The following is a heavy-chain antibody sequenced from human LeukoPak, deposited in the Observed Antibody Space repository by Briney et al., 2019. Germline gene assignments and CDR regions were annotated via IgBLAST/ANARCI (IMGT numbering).Heavy chain of an antibody. CDR2: IYYSGSP. CDR3: AKSNRYCDTASCYEAFDI. Sequence: SETLSLTCTVSRASTSIYSWSWIRQPPGQGLEWLGYIYYSGSPNYNPSLKNRVTMSVDTSRNQFSLRVNSVTAADTAVYYCAKSNRYCDTASCYEAFDIWGQGTMVTVSS. CDR1: RASTSIYS. D-gene: IGHD2-2*01. J-gene: IGHJ3*02. V-gene: IGHV4-59*03.